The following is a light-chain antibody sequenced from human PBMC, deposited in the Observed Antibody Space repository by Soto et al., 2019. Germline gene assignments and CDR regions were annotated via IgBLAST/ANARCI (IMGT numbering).Light chain of an antibody. Sequence: EIQMTQSPSSLSASVGERVTITCRASQTISSYLNWYQQKPGKAPKLLIYAASSLQSGVPSMFSGSGSGTDFTLTISSLQPEDVATYYCQQSNSIPYTFGQGTKVEIK. CDR2: AAS. CDR3: QQSNSIPYT. J-gene: IGKJ2*01. V-gene: IGKV1-39*01. CDR1: QTISSY.